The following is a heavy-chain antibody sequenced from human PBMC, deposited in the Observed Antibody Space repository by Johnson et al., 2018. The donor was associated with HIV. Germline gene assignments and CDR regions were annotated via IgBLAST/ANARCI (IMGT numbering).Heavy chain of an antibody. V-gene: IGHV3-9*01. CDR1: GFTFDDYA. CDR2: ISWNSGSI. J-gene: IGHJ3*02. D-gene: IGHD6-13*01. Sequence: VQLVESGGGLVQPGRSLRLSCAASGFTFDDYAMHWVRQAPGKGLEWVSGISWNSGSIGYADSVKGRFTISRDNSKNTLYLHMISLRVEDTAVYYCARGSSSWLHDAFDIWGQGTMVTVSS. CDR3: ARGSSSWLHDAFDI.